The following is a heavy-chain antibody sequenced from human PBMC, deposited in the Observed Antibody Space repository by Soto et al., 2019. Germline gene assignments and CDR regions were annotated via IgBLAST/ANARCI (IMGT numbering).Heavy chain of an antibody. CDR2: ISYDGSNK. CDR3: ARDRLGGQLWPAGAFDY. CDR1: GFTFSSYA. Sequence: QVQLVESGGGVVQPGRSLRLSCAASGFTFSSYAMHWVRQAPGKGLEWVAVISYDGSNKYYADSVKGRFTISRDNSKNTLYLQMNSLRAEDTAVYYCARDRLGGQLWPAGAFDYWGQGTLVTVSS. J-gene: IGHJ4*02. D-gene: IGHD5-18*01. V-gene: IGHV3-30-3*01.